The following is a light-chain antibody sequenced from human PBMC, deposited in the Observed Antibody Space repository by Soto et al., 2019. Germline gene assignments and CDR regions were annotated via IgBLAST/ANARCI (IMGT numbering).Light chain of an antibody. CDR1: SSDVGGYNY. Sequence: QSALTQPASVSGSPGQSITISCTGTSSDVGGYNYVSWYQQHPGKAPKLTIYDVSNRPSGVSNRFSGSKSGNTASLTISGLQAEDEADYYCSSYTSSSTVLFGGGTKLTVL. CDR3: SSYTSSSTVL. V-gene: IGLV2-14*01. CDR2: DVS. J-gene: IGLJ2*01.